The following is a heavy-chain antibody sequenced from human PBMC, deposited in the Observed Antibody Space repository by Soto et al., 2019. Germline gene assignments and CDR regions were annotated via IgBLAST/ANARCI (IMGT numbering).Heavy chain of an antibody. Sequence: ESGGGLVKPGGSLRLSCAASGFTFSSYSMNWVRQSPGKGLEWVSSISSSSSYIYYADSVKGRFTISRDNAKNSLYLQMNSLGAEDTAVYYCARPPYYYDTSGLDYWGQGTLVNVAS. D-gene: IGHD3-22*01. CDR3: ARPPYYYDTSGLDY. J-gene: IGHJ4*02. V-gene: IGHV3-21*01. CDR1: GFTFSSYS. CDR2: ISSSSSYI.